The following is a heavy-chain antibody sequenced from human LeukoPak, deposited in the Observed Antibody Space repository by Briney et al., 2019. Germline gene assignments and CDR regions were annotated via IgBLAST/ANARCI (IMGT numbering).Heavy chain of an antibody. CDR1: GGSFSGYY. CDR3: ASLHYYDSSGFGASAGNDP. D-gene: IGHD3-22*01. V-gene: IGHV4-34*01. J-gene: IGHJ5*02. CDR2: INHSGST. Sequence: SETLSLTCAVYGGSFSGYYWSWIRQPPGKGLEWIGEINHSGSTNYNPSLKSRVTISVDTSKNQFSLKLSSVTAADTAVYYCASLHYYDSSGFGASAGNDPWGQGTLVTVSS.